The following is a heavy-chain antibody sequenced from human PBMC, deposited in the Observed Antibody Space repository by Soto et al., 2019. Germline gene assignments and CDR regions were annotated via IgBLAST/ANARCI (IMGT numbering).Heavy chain of an antibody. V-gene: IGHV4-30-2*01. J-gene: IGHJ4*02. D-gene: IGHD5-12*01. CDR2: IYHSGST. Sequence: QLQLQESGSGLVKPSQTLSLTCAVSGGSISSGGYSWSWIRQPPGKGLEWIGYIYHSGSTYYNPSRKSRVTISVDRSKNQFSLELSSVTAADTALYYCAAGGGLPRYYWGQGTLVTVSS. CDR1: GGSISSGGYS. CDR3: AAGGGLPRYY.